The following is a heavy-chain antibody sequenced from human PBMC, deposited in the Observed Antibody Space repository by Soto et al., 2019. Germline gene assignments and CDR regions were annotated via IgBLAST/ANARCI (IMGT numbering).Heavy chain of an antibody. Sequence: EVQLVESGGGLVKPGGSLRLSCAASGFTFSNAWMNWVRQAPGKGLEWVGRIKNKTDGGTTDYAASVKGRLSISRDDSKNTLYLQMNSLKTEDTAVYYSTTVIWEPELYYFDYWGQGTLVTFSA. D-gene: IGHD1-26*01. CDR3: TTVIWEPELYYFDY. V-gene: IGHV3-15*07. CDR2: IKNKTDGGTT. J-gene: IGHJ4*02. CDR1: GFTFSNAW.